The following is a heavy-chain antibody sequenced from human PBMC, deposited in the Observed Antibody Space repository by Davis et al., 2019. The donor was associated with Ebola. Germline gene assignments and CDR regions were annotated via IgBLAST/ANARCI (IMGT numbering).Heavy chain of an antibody. V-gene: IGHV3-30*05. CDR3: ARDRPLDFFFGDYYGMDV. J-gene: IGHJ6*02. D-gene: IGHD3-16*01. CDR2: ISYDGTNK. Sequence: GESLKISCAASGFTFSSYGMHWVRQAPGKGLEWVAVISYDGTNKYYADSVKGRFTIARDNAKNSLYLQMNSLRAAGTAVYYCARDRPLDFFFGDYYGMDVWGQGTTVTVSS. CDR1: GFTFSSYG.